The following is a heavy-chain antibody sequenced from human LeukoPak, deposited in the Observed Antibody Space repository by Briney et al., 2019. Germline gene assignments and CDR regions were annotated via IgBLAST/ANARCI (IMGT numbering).Heavy chain of an antibody. J-gene: IGHJ1*01. CDR3: AKQDYYDSSGYYYLEYFQH. CDR2: ISWDGGST. D-gene: IGHD3-22*01. V-gene: IGHV3-43D*04. CDR1: GFTFDDYA. Sequence: GGSLRLSCAASGFTFDDYAMHWVRQAPGKGLEWVSLISWDGGSTYYADSVKGRFTISRVNSKNSLYLQMNSLRAEDTALYYCAKQDYYDSSGYYYLEYFQHWGQGTLVTVSS.